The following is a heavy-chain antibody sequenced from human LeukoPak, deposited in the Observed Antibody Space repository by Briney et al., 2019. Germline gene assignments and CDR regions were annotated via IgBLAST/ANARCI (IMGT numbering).Heavy chain of an antibody. J-gene: IGHJ4*02. Sequence: GRSLRLSCAASGFTFDDYAMHWVRQAPGKGLEWVSGISWNSGSIGYADSVKGRFTISRDNAKNSLYLQMNSLRAEDTALYYCAKVLGVHSSGGSDYWGQGTLVTVSS. CDR3: AKVLGVHSSGGSDY. D-gene: IGHD3-22*01. V-gene: IGHV3-9*01. CDR2: ISWNSGSI. CDR1: GFTFDDYA.